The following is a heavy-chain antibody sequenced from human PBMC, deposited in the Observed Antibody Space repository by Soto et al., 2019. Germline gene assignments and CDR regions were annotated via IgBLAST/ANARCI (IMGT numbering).Heavy chain of an antibody. D-gene: IGHD4-17*01. CDR2: ISAYNGNT. CDR1: GYTFTSYG. Sequence: GASVKVSCKASGYTFTSYGISWVRQAPGQGLEWMGWISAYNGNTNYAQKFQGRVTMTTDTSTSTAYMELRSLRSDDTAVYYCARDFRGTVTTEVLTVDWFDPWGQGTLVTVSS. CDR3: ARDFRGTVTTEVLTVDWFDP. V-gene: IGHV1-18*01. J-gene: IGHJ5*02.